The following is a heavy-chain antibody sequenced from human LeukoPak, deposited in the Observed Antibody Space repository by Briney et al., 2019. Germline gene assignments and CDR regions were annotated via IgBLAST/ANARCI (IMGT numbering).Heavy chain of an antibody. CDR2: INPSGGST. Sequence: GASVKVSCKASGYTFTSYYMHWVRQAPGQGLEWMGIINPSGGSTSYAQKFQGRVTMTRDTSTSTVYMELSSLRSDDTAVYYCARVMGATLVVDYWGQGTLVTVSS. D-gene: IGHD1-26*01. CDR3: ARVMGATLVVDY. CDR1: GYTFTSYY. J-gene: IGHJ4*02. V-gene: IGHV1-46*01.